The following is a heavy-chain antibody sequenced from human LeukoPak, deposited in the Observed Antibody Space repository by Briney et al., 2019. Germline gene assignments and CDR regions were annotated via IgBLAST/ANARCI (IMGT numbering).Heavy chain of an antibody. CDR1: GFTISTYS. V-gene: IGHV3-21*01. Sequence: PGGSLRLSCAASGFTISTYSMNWVRQAPGKGLEWVSSISTSSSYIYYADSVKGRFTISRDNAKNSLYLQLNSLRAEDTAVYYCARWGTWDSFDIWGQGTMVTVSS. J-gene: IGHJ3*02. CDR3: ARWGTWDSFDI. CDR2: ISTSSSYI. D-gene: IGHD3-16*01.